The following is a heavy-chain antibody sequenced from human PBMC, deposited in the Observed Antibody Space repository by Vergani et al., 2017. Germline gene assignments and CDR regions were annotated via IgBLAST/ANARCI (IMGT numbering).Heavy chain of an antibody. D-gene: IGHD3-22*01. J-gene: IGHJ4*02. V-gene: IGHV3-30*03. Sequence: QVQLVESGGGVVQPGRSLRLSCAASGFTFSSYGMHWVRQAPGKGLEWVAVISYDGSNKYYADSVKGRFTISRDNSKNTLYLQMNSLRAEDTAMYYCARFLHYYDSSPFDYWGQGTLVTVSS. CDR2: ISYDGSNK. CDR1: GFTFSSYG. CDR3: ARFLHYYDSSPFDY.